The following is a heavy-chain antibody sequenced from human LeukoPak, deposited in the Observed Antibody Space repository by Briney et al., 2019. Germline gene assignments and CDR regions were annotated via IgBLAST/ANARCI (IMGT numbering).Heavy chain of an antibody. V-gene: IGHV1-24*01. Sequence: ASVKVSCKVSGYTLTELSMHWVRQAPGKGLEWMGGFDPEDGETIYAQKLQGRVTMTTDTSTSTAYMELRSLRPDDTAVYYCARDRLTYDSSGYYHFDYWGQGTLVTVSS. J-gene: IGHJ4*02. D-gene: IGHD3-22*01. CDR1: GYTLTELS. CDR3: ARDRLTYDSSGYYHFDY. CDR2: FDPEDGET.